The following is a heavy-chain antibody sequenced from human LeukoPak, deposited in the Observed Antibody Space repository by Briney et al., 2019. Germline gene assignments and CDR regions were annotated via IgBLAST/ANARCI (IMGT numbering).Heavy chain of an antibody. CDR3: ARVWGDGYNYYAFDI. D-gene: IGHD5-24*01. J-gene: IGHJ3*02. CDR1: GFTFSSYA. Sequence: PGGSLRLSCAASGFTFSSYAMSWVRQAPGKGLEWVSAISGSGGSTYYADSVKGRFTISRDNSKNTLYLQMNSLRVEDTAVYYCARVWGDGYNYYAFDIWGQGTMVTVSS. CDR2: ISGSGGST. V-gene: IGHV3-23*01.